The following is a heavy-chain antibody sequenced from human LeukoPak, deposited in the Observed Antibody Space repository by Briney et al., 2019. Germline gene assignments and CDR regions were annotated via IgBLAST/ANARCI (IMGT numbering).Heavy chain of an antibody. CDR1: GVSFRGYY. V-gene: IGHV4-59*01. Sequence: SETLSLTCAVYGVSFRGYYWSWIRQPPGKGLEWIGYIYYSGSTNYNPSLKSRVTISVDTSKNQFSLKLSSVTAADTAVYYCARRPIIVGATYYYYGMDVWGQGTTVTVSS. CDR2: IYYSGST. CDR3: ARRPIIVGATYYYYGMDV. D-gene: IGHD1-26*01. J-gene: IGHJ6*02.